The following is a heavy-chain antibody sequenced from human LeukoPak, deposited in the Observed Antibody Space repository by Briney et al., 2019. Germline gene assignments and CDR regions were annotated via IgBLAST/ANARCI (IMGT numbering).Heavy chain of an antibody. CDR2: IYSGGST. CDR3: ARESSGWLQLFDY. D-gene: IGHD5-24*01. V-gene: IGHV3-66*01. J-gene: IGHJ4*02. Sequence: GGSLRLSCAASGFTVSSKYMSWVRQAPGKGLEWVSVIYSGGSTYYADSVKGRFTISRDNSKNTVYLQMNSLRAEETAVYYCARESSGWLQLFDYWGQGTLVTVSS. CDR1: GFTVSSKY.